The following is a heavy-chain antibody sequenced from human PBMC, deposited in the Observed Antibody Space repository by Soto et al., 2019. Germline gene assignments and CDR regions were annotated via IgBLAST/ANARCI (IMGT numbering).Heavy chain of an antibody. CDR1: GGSISSYY. CDR3: AKSSDEAFDI. V-gene: IGHV4-59*01. J-gene: IGHJ3*02. CDR2: IYYSGST. D-gene: IGHD3-22*01. Sequence: KPSETLSLTCTVSGGSISSYYCSWIRQPPGKGLEWIGYIYYSGSTNYNPSLKSRVTISVDTSKNQFSLKLSSVTAADTAVYYCAKSSDEAFDIWGQGTMVTVSS.